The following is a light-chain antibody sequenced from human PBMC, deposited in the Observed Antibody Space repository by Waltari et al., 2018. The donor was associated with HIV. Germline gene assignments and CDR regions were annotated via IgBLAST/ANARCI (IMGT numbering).Light chain of an antibody. Sequence: EIVMPQSQATLSLSPGERATLTCRASQSNNRYLAWYQQKPGQAPRLLIYGASNRATGIPARFSGSGSGTDFTLTISSLEAEDFAVYYCQQRSNWPLTFGGGTKVEIK. V-gene: IGKV3-11*01. CDR1: QSNNRY. J-gene: IGKJ4*01. CDR2: GAS. CDR3: QQRSNWPLT.